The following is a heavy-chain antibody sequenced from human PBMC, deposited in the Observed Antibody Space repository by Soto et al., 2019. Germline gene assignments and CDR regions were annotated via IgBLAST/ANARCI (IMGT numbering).Heavy chain of an antibody. D-gene: IGHD3-10*01. Sequence: EVQLVESGGGLVQPGRSLRLSCVASEFTFEDYAMHWVRQAPGKGLEWVSGISWNSGTLVYADSVKGRFIISRDNAKNSLFLQMNSLRAEDTALYFCAKGPTRPLQLGSFGDNAFDVWGQGTMVTVSS. CDR1: EFTFEDYA. CDR2: ISWNSGTL. V-gene: IGHV3-9*01. J-gene: IGHJ3*01. CDR3: AKGPTRPLQLGSFGDNAFDV.